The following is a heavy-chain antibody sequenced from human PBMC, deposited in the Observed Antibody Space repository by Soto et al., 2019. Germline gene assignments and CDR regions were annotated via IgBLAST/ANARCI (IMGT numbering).Heavy chain of an antibody. D-gene: IGHD5-18*01. Sequence: GGSLRLSCAASGFTVSSNYMSWVRQAPGKGLEWVSVIYSGGSTYYADSVKGRFTISRDNSKNTLYLQMNSLRAEDTAVYYCARDPTPLLHTAMVTGYYYYGMDVWGQGTTVTVSS. CDR3: ARDPTPLLHTAMVTGYYYYGMDV. V-gene: IGHV3-53*01. CDR2: IYSGGST. J-gene: IGHJ6*02. CDR1: GFTVSSNY.